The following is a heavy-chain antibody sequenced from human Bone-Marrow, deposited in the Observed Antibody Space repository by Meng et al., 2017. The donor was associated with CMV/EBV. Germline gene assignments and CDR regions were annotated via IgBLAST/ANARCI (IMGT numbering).Heavy chain of an antibody. CDR2: IKSKTDGGTT. Sequence: GESLKISCAASGFTFSSYGMHWVRQAPGKGLEWVGRIKSKTDGGTTDYAAPVKGRFTISRDDSKNTLYLQMNSLKTEDTAVYYCTTVGSYYVSGPYWGQGTLVTVSS. V-gene: IGHV3-15*01. D-gene: IGHD1-26*01. CDR1: GFTFSSYG. CDR3: TTVGSYYVSGPY. J-gene: IGHJ4*02.